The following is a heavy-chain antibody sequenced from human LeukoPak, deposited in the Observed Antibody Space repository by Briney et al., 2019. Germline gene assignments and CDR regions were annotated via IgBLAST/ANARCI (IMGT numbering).Heavy chain of an antibody. CDR1: GGYISSYY. CDR3: ARGGSGSYYTPYDH. CDR2: IYSSGST. V-gene: IGHV4-4*07. Sequence: SETLSLTCTVSGGYISSYYWSWIRQPAGKGLEWIGRIYSSGSTNYNPSLKSRVTMSVDTSKNQFSLKLSSVTAADTAVYYCARGGSGSYYTPYDHWGQGILVAVSS. D-gene: IGHD3-10*01. J-gene: IGHJ4*02.